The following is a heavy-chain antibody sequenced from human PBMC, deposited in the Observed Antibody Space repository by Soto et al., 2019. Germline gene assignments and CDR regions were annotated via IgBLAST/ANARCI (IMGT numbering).Heavy chain of an antibody. CDR3: AKSAGYYFDI. CDR2: IKQDGSEK. D-gene: IGHD3-22*01. CDR1: GFTFSSYW. J-gene: IGHJ3*02. Sequence: EVQLVESGGGLVQPGGSLRLSCAASGFTFSSYWISWVRQAPGKGLEWVANIKQDGSEKYYVDSVKGGITISRDNAKHSLCLRTNSLRAVDTAGYYCAKSAGYYFDIWGQEKMVTFSS. V-gene: IGHV3-7*02.